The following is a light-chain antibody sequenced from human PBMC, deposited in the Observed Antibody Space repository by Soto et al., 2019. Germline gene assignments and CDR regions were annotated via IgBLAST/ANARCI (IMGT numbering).Light chain of an antibody. CDR1: SSDVGGSKY. V-gene: IGLV2-14*01. Sequence: QSALTQPASMSGSPGQSITISCAGTSSDVGGSKYVSWYQQYPGKAPKLMIYEVSNRPSGVSNRFSGSKSGNTASLTISGLQAEDDADYYCSSYTSSSTLFGTGTKLTVL. J-gene: IGLJ1*01. CDR3: SSYTSSSTL. CDR2: EVS.